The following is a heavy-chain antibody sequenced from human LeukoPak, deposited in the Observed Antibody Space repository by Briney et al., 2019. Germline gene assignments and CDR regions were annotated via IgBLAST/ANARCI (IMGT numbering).Heavy chain of an antibody. CDR1: GGSISSYY. Sequence: SETLSLTCTVSGGSISSYYWSWIRQPPGKGLEWIGYIYYSGSTNYNPSLKSRVTISVDTSKNQFSLKLSSVTAADTAVYYCARLVAALGVEAFDIWGQGTMVTVSS. D-gene: IGHD2-15*01. V-gene: IGHV4-59*01. CDR2: IYYSGST. CDR3: ARLVAALGVEAFDI. J-gene: IGHJ3*02.